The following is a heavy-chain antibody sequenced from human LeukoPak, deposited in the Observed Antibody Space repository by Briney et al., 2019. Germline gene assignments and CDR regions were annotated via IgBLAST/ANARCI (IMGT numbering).Heavy chain of an antibody. V-gene: IGHV3-23*01. D-gene: IGHD3-10*01. CDR3: AKFMDGITVVRSRYMDV. Sequence: GGSLRLSCAASGFTFSSCGMSWVRQAPGKGLEWVSGIGTSGTATYYGDSVKGRFTISRDNSKNTLYLQMNSLRVEDTAVYYCAKFMDGITVVRSRYMDVWGKGTTVTISS. CDR1: GFTFSSCG. J-gene: IGHJ6*03. CDR2: IGTSGTAT.